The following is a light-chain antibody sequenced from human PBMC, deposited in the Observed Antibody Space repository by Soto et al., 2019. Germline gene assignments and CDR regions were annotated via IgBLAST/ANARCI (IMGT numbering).Light chain of an antibody. CDR3: SSYTSSSPV. Sequence: QSALTQPASVSGSPGQSITISCTGTSSDVGGYNYVSWYQQHPGKAPKLMIYDVSNRPSGVSNRFSGSKSVNTASLTISGLQAEDEADYYWSSYTSSSPVFGGGTKVTVL. CDR2: DVS. CDR1: SSDVGGYNY. V-gene: IGLV2-14*01. J-gene: IGLJ2*01.